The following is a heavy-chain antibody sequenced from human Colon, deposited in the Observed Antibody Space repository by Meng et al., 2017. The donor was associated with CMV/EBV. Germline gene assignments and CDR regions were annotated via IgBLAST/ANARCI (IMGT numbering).Heavy chain of an antibody. CDR1: GFTFTNYA. Sequence: GESLKISCAASGFTFTNYAMSWVRQAPGKGLEWISYISSSGNNIHYADSVKGRFTVSRDNAKNSLYLQMNGLRAEDTAVYFCARVPGGTTGWFDPWGQGTLVTVSS. D-gene: IGHD1-1*01. V-gene: IGHV3-11*01. CDR2: ISSSGNNI. CDR3: ARVPGGTTGWFDP. J-gene: IGHJ5*02.